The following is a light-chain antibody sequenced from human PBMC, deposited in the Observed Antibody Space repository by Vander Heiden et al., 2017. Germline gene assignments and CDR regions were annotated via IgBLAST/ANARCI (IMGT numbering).Light chain of an antibody. Sequence: EIVLSQSPATLSSSPGESATLSCRASQRVSSTLASYQQKPGQAPMLLIDDASNRATGIPARFSGSGSGTDFTLTISSLEPEDFAVYYCQQRSNWPPFTFGGGTKVEIK. CDR3: QQRSNWPPFT. J-gene: IGKJ4*01. CDR1: QRVSST. CDR2: DAS. V-gene: IGKV3-11*01.